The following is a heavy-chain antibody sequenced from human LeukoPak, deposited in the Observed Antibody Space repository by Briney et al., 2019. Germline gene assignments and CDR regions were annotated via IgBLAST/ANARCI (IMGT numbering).Heavy chain of an antibody. CDR3: ARGGKFYYDNSGYPEYF. CDR1: GFTFTDYW. V-gene: IGHV3-7*01. Sequence: PGGSLRLSCAASGFTFTDYWMSWIRQAPGKGLEWVANIKRDGREKYYADYVKGRFAISRDNGKRSLSLQMNSLRADDSAVYHCARGGKFYYDNSGYPEYFWGQGILVTVSS. D-gene: IGHD3-22*01. J-gene: IGHJ4*02. CDR2: IKRDGREK.